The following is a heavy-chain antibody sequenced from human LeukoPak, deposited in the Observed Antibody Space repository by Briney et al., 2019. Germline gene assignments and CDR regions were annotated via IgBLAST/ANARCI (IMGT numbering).Heavy chain of an antibody. D-gene: IGHD1-26*01. V-gene: IGHV3-33*03. CDR1: GFSFSSYG. J-gene: IGHJ4*02. CDR2: IWYDASEK. CDR3: ASGSPAGDY. Sequence: SGGSLRLSCAASGFSFSSYGMLWVRQAPSKGLEWVAVIWYDASEKFYADSVKGRFTISRDNAKNSLYLEMTSLRAEDTAVYYCASGSPAGDYWGQGTLVTVSS.